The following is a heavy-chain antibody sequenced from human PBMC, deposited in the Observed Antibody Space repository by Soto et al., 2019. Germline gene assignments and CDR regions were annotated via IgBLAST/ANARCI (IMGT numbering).Heavy chain of an antibody. Sequence: QVRLQESGPGLVEPSGTLSLTCTVSGGSIYTDDWWTWVRQTPGKGLEWIGEVHQLVGTNYNPSLRSRVTISIDKSKNQFSLELTSVTAADTAVYSCANWGGLNFPRLYWGPGTLVAVSS. J-gene: IGHJ4*02. CDR1: GGSIYTDDW. V-gene: IGHV4-4*02. CDR2: VHQLVGT. CDR3: ANWGGLNFPRLY. D-gene: IGHD3-16*01.